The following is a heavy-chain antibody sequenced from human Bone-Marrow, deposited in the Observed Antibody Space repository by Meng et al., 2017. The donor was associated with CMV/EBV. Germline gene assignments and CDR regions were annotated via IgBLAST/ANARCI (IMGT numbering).Heavy chain of an antibody. Sequence: GESLKISCAASGFTFSSYSMNWVRQAPGKGLEWVSSISSSSYIYYADSVKGRFTISRDNAKNSLYLQMNSLRAEDTAVYYCAREQGRVLRFLELARTTGGMDVWGQGTTVTVSS. CDR3: AREQGRVLRFLELARTTGGMDV. V-gene: IGHV3-21*01. CDR1: GFTFSSYS. J-gene: IGHJ6*02. D-gene: IGHD3-3*01. CDR2: ISSSSYI.